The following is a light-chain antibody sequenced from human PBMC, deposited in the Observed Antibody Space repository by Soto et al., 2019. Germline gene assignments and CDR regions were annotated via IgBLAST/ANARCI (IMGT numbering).Light chain of an antibody. J-gene: IGKJ4*01. CDR3: QQYYRTPLT. V-gene: IGKV4-1*01. CDR2: WAS. CDR1: QSVLYSSNNKNY. Sequence: DIVMTQSPDSLAVSPGERATINCKSSQSVLYSSNNKNYLAWYQQKPGQPPKLLIYWASTREFWVPDRFSGSGSGTDFTLTINSLQAEDVAVYYCQQYYRTPLTFGGGTKVEIK.